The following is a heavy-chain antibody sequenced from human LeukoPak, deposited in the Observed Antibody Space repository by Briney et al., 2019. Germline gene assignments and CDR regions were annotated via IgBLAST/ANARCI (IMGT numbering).Heavy chain of an antibody. V-gene: IGHV3-72*01. Sequence: GGSLRLSCAASGFTFSSYGMHWVRQAPGKGLEWVGRTRDKANSYTTEYAASVKGRFTILRDDSKNSLYLQMNSLKTEDTAVYYCASLYCRTTTCYAGYWGQGTLVTVSS. CDR3: ASLYCRTTTCYAGY. D-gene: IGHD2-2*01. J-gene: IGHJ4*02. CDR1: GFTFSSYG. CDR2: TRDKANSYTT.